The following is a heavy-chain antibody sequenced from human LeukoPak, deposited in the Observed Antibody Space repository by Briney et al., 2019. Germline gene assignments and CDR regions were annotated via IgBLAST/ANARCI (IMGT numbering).Heavy chain of an antibody. CDR2: ISGSGGST. Sequence: GGSLRLSCAASGFSFSSYAMSCVRQAPGKGLEWVSAISGSGGSTYYADSVKGRFTISRDNSKNTLYLQMNSLRAEDTAVYYCAKESRHYYDSSGLPTSINWFDPWGQGTLVTVSS. CDR3: AKESRHYYDSSGLPTSINWFDP. V-gene: IGHV3-23*01. J-gene: IGHJ5*02. D-gene: IGHD3-22*01. CDR1: GFSFSSYA.